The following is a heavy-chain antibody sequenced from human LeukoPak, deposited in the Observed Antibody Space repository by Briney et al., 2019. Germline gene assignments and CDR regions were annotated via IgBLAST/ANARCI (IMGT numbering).Heavy chain of an antibody. Sequence: GGSLRLSCAASGFTFSSYWMSWVRQAPGKGLDWVARIKQDGSEKYYVDSVKGRLTISRDNAKNSLYLQMNSLRAEDKAVYYCASGITIFGAWGQGTMVTVSS. CDR1: GFTFSSYW. CDR3: ASGITIFGA. CDR2: IKQDGSEK. D-gene: IGHD3-3*01. V-gene: IGHV3-7*01. J-gene: IGHJ3*01.